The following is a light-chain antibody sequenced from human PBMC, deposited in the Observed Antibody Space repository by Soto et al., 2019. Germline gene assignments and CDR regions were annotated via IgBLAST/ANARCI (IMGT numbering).Light chain of an antibody. V-gene: IGLV2-14*03. J-gene: IGLJ1*01. CDR3: RSYTASSTAV. CDR2: NVN. Sequence: QSALTQPASVSGSPGQSITISCTGTSSDVGGYNFVSWYQQHPGKAPKLIIYNVNNRPSGLSNRFSGSKSGNTASLTISGLQAEDEADYYCRSYTASSTAVFGPGTKLPVL. CDR1: SSDVGGYNF.